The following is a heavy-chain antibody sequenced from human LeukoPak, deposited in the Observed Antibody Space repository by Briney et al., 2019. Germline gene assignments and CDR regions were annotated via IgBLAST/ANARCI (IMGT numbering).Heavy chain of an antibody. CDR2: IIPIFGTA. D-gene: IGHD3-3*01. CDR3: ASPRGRGRSGYHDDYYYGMDV. V-gene: IGHV1-69*01. J-gene: IGHJ6*02. CDR1: GGTFSSYA. Sequence: SVKVSCKASGGTFSSYAISWVRQAPGQGLEWMGGIIPIFGTANYAQKFQGRVTITADESTSTAYMELSSLRSEDTAVYYCASPRGRGRSGYHDDYYYGMDVWGQGTTVTVSS.